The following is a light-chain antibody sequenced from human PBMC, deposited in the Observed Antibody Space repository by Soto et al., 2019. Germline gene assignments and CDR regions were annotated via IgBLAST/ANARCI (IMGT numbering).Light chain of an antibody. V-gene: IGKV1-39*01. CDR2: AAS. CDR1: QAISNY. Sequence: DIHLTQSPSSLSASLGDTVTLTCRASQAISNYLHWYQHRPRTAPRLLIYAASTLQEGVPSRFSGGGSGTLLNNSIHCLQSDDFASYSCHLGSGMAPYSFGPGTKVEI. CDR3: HLGSGMAPYS. J-gene: IGKJ2*01.